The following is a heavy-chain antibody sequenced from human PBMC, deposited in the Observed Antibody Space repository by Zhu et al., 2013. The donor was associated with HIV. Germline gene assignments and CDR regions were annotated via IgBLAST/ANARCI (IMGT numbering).Heavy chain of an antibody. CDR1: GYTFTGYY. CDR2: INPNSGGT. J-gene: IGHJ5*02. V-gene: IGHV1-2*02. D-gene: IGHD6-13*01. Sequence: QVQLVQSGAEVKKPGASVKVSCKASGYTFTGYYMHWVRQAPGQGLEWMGWINPNSGGTNYAQKLQGRVTMTRDTSISTAYMELSRLRSDDTAVYYCAKVPHRQQLGNWFDPWGQGTLGHRSPQ. CDR3: AKVPHRQQLGNWFDP.